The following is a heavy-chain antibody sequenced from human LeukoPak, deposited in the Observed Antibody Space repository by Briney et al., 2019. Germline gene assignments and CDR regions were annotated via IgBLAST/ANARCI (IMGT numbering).Heavy chain of an antibody. V-gene: IGHV2-70*04. CDR1: GFSLSSRGMR. CDR3: ARSQNSGNYFFMFDY. CDR2: IDWGDDK. D-gene: IGHD1-26*01. Sequence: ASGPALVKPPQTLTLTCTFSGFSLSSRGMRVSWIRQPPGKALEWLARIDWGDDKFYSTSLKTRLTISKDTSKNQVVLTMTNMDPVDTATYYCARSQNSGNYFFMFDYWGQGTLVTVSS. J-gene: IGHJ4*02.